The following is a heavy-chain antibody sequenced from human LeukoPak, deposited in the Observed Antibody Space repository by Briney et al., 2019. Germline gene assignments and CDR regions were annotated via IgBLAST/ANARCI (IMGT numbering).Heavy chain of an antibody. Sequence: ASVKVSCKASGYTFTGYYMHWVRQAPGQGLEWMGWINPNSGGTNYAQKFQGRVTMTRDTSISTAYMELSRLRSDDTAVYYCARSREMATILNDYWGQGTLVTVSS. D-gene: IGHD5-24*01. CDR3: ARSREMATILNDY. CDR1: GYTFTGYY. CDR2: INPNSGGT. J-gene: IGHJ4*02. V-gene: IGHV1-2*02.